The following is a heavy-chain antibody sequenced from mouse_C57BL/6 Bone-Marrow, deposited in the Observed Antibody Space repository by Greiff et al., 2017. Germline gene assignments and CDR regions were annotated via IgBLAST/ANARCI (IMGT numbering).Heavy chain of an antibody. CDR3: ARVSMVTRACFAY. J-gene: IGHJ3*01. D-gene: IGHD2-2*01. V-gene: IGHV1-64*01. CDR1: GYTFTSYW. Sequence: VQLQQPGAELVKPGASVKLSCKASGYTFTSYWMHWVKQRPGQGLEWIGMIHPHSGSTNYNEKFKSKATLTVDKSSSTAYMQLSSLTSEDSAVYYCARVSMVTRACFAYWGQGTLVTVSA. CDR2: IHPHSGST.